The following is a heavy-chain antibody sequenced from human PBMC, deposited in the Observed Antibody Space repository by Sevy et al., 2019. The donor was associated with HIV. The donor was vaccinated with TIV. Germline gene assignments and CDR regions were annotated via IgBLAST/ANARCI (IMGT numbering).Heavy chain of an antibody. V-gene: IGHV4-59*08. D-gene: IGHD1-26*01. CDR1: GGSITSLY. CDR2: IYYNGHI. J-gene: IGHJ4*02. Sequence: SETLSLTCTVSGGSITSLYWNWIRQPPGKGLEWIANIYYNGHINYNPSLKSRVTLSLDTSKNLFPRRLSSVTAADTARYYCSGENAWGRGYSWGQGTLVTVSS. CDR3: SGENAWGRGYS.